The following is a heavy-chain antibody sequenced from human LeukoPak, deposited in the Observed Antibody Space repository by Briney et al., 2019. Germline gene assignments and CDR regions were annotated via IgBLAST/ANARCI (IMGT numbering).Heavy chain of an antibody. D-gene: IGHD1-26*01. J-gene: IGHJ4*02. CDR1: GFTFSSYA. CDR2: ISGSGGST. Sequence: GGSLRLSCAASGFTFSSYAMSWVRQAPGKGLEWVSAISGSGGSTYYADSMKGRFTISRDNSKNTLYLQMNSLRAEDTAVYYCAKDGWELRVIPYYFDYWGQGTLVTVSS. V-gene: IGHV3-23*01. CDR3: AKDGWELRVIPYYFDY.